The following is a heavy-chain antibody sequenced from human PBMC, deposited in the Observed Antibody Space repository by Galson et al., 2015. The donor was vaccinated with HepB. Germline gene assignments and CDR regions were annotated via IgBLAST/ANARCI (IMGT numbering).Heavy chain of an antibody. CDR2: INGDGSST. Sequence: SLRLSCAASGFTFSTSWVHWVRQAPGKGLVWVSRINGDGSSTSYADSVKGRFTISRDNAKNTLYLQMNSLRVEDTAVYFCANVISRFYYDSSGYPDYWGQGTLVTVSS. CDR1: GFTFSTSW. J-gene: IGHJ4*02. D-gene: IGHD3-22*01. V-gene: IGHV3-74*01. CDR3: ANVISRFYYDSSGYPDY.